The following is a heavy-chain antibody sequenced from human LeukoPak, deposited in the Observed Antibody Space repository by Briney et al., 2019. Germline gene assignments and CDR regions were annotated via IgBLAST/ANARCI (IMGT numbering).Heavy chain of an antibody. CDR3: ARHSSDIVVVPAAMVYYYGMDV. V-gene: IGHV7-4-1*02. J-gene: IGHJ6*02. Sequence: ASVKVSCKASGYTFTSYAMNWVRQAPGQGLKWMGWINTNTGNPTYAQGFTGRFVFSLDTSVSTAYLQISSLKAEDTAVYYCARHSSDIVVVPAAMVYYYGMDVWGQGTTVTVSS. CDR1: GYTFTSYA. D-gene: IGHD2-2*01. CDR2: INTNTGNP.